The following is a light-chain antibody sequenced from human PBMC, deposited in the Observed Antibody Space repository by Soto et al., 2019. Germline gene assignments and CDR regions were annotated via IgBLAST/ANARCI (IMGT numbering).Light chain of an antibody. CDR1: QDISNY. Sequence: DIQMTQSPSSLSASVGDIVTITCQASQDISNYLNWYQQKPGKAPKLLIYDASNLETGVPSRFSGSGSGTDFTFTINTLQPEDFATYYCQQSYSAPYTFGQGTRLEIK. V-gene: IGKV1-33*01. CDR2: DAS. J-gene: IGKJ5*01. CDR3: QQSYSAPYT.